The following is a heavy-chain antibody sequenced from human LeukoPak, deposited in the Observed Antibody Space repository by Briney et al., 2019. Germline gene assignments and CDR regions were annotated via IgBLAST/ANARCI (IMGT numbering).Heavy chain of an antibody. CDR3: ARAITEYSSSFGY. CDR2: INPNSGGT. J-gene: IGHJ4*02. D-gene: IGHD6-6*01. CDR1: GYTFTSYG. V-gene: IGHV1-2*02. Sequence: ASVKDSCKASGYTFTSYGISWVRQAPGQGLEWMGWINPNSGGTNYAQKFQGRVTMTRDTSISTAYMELSRLRSDDTAVYYCARAITEYSSSFGYWGQGTLVTVSS.